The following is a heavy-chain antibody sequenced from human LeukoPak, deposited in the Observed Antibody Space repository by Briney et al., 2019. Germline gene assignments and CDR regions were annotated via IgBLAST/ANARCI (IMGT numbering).Heavy chain of an antibody. V-gene: IGHV3-30-3*01. J-gene: IGHJ6*03. CDR2: ISYDGSNK. CDR1: GFTFSSYA. Sequence: PGGSLRLSCAASGFTFSSYAMHWVRQAPGKGLEWVAVISYDGSNKYYADSVKGRFTISRDNSKNTLYLQMNSLRAEDTAVYYCARGEEAPYYYYYMDVWGKGTTVTVSS. CDR3: ARGEEAPYYYYYMDV.